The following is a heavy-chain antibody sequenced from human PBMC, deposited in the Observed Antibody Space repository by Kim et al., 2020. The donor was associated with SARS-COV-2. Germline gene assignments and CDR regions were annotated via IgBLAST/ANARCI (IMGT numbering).Heavy chain of an antibody. CDR3: AGRTLEHNWNYFALDY. J-gene: IGHJ4*02. V-gene: IGHV4-39*01. D-gene: IGHD1-7*01. Sequence: LKSRVTISVDTAKNQFSLKLSSVTSADTAVYYCAGRTLEHNWNYFALDYWGQGTLVTVSS.